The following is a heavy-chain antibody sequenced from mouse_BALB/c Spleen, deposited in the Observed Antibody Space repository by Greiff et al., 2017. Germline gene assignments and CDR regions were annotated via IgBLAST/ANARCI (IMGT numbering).Heavy chain of an antibody. Sequence: EVQLQESGGGLVQPGGSLKLSCAASGFTFSSYTMSWVRQTPEKRLEWVAYISNGGGSTYYPDTVKGRFTISRDNAKNTLYLQMSSLKSEDTAMYYCARHRNPYAMDYWGQGTSVTVSS. J-gene: IGHJ4*01. CDR3: ARHRNPYAMDY. CDR2: ISNGGGST. CDR1: GFTFSSYT. V-gene: IGHV5-12-2*01.